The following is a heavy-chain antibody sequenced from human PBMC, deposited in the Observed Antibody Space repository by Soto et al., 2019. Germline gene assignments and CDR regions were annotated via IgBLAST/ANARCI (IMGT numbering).Heavy chain of an antibody. CDR2: ISPHNGNA. V-gene: IGHV1-18*01. J-gene: IGHJ4*02. D-gene: IGHD6-19*01. CDR3: ARDRSGWYDF. CDR1: GYPFISNR. Sequence: ASVKVSCKASGYPFISNRLSWVRKAPGQGLEWMGWISPHNGNAKYGQKFQDRVTMTADTSTNTVYMELRSLTSDDTAVFYCARDRSGWYDFWGQGTLVTVSS.